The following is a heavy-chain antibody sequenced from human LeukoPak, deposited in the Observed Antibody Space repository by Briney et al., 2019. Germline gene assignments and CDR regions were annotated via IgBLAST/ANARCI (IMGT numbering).Heavy chain of an antibody. J-gene: IGHJ6*02. CDR3: ARVGGTNYYYYGMDV. Sequence: SGTLSLTCTVSGGSISSYYWSWIRQPPGKGLEWIGYIYDSGSTNYNPSLKSRVTISVDTSKNQFSLKLSSVTAADTAVYYCARVGGTNYYYYGMDVWGQGTTVTVSS. V-gene: IGHV4-59*01. CDR1: GGSISSYY. D-gene: IGHD1-1*01. CDR2: IYDSGST.